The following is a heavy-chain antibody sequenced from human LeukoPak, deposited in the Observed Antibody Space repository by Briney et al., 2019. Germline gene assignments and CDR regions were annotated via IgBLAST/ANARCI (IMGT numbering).Heavy chain of an antibody. J-gene: IGHJ4*02. CDR3: ARGGGIHEYSSSRGPFDY. V-gene: IGHV4-34*01. D-gene: IGHD6-6*01. Sequence: SETLSLTCAVYGGSFSAYYWSWIRQPPGKGLEWIGEINHSGSTNYNPSLKSRVTISVDTSKNQFSLKLSSVTAADTAVYYCARGGGIHEYSSSRGPFDYWGQGTLVTVSS. CDR1: GGSFSAYY. CDR2: INHSGST.